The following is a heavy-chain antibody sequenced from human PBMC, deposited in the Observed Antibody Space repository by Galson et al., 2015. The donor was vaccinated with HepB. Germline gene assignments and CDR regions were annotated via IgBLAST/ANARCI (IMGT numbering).Heavy chain of an antibody. Sequence: SLRLSCAASGFTFSSYAVSWVRQAPGKGLEWVSAISGSGGSTYYADSVKGRFTISRDNSKNTLYLQMNSLRAEDTAVYYCAGPRITIFGVVIKSSGYWGQGTLVTVSS. J-gene: IGHJ4*02. D-gene: IGHD3-3*01. CDR3: AGPRITIFGVVIKSSGY. V-gene: IGHV3-23*01. CDR2: ISGSGGST. CDR1: GFTFSSYA.